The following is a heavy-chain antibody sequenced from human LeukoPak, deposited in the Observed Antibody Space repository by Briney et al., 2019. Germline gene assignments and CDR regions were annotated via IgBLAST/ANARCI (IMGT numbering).Heavy chain of an antibody. V-gene: IGHV1-69*05. J-gene: IGHJ5*02. Sequence: SVKVSCKASGGTFSSYAISWVRQAPGQGLEWMGGIIPIFGTANYAQKFQGRVTITTDESTSTAYMELSSLRSEDTAVYYCARTSYELNWFDPWGQGTLVTVSS. CDR3: ARTSYELNWFDP. CDR2: IIPIFGTA. D-gene: IGHD1-26*01. CDR1: GGTFSSYA.